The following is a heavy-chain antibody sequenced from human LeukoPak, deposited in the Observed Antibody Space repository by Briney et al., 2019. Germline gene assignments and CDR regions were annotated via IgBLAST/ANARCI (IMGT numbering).Heavy chain of an antibody. CDR3: ARDLRWTNQLIAVAGKNWFDP. CDR2: INPNSGGT. V-gene: IGHV1-2*02. Sequence: ASVKVSCKASGYTFTGYYMHWVRQAPGQGLEWMGWINPNSGGTNYAQKFQGRVTMTRDTSISTAYMELSRLRSDDTAVYYCARDLRWTNQLIAVAGKNWFDPWGQGTLVTVSS. D-gene: IGHD6-19*01. CDR1: GYTFTGYY. J-gene: IGHJ5*02.